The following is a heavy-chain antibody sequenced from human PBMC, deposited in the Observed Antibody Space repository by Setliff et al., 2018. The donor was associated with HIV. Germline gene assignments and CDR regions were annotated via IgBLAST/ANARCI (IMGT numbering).Heavy chain of an antibody. J-gene: IGHJ5*02. V-gene: IGHV4-61*09. Sequence: SETLSLTCTVSGGSISSGSYYWSWIRQPAGKGLEWIGHIYTSGSTNYNPSLKSRVTISVDTSKNQISLKLSSVTAADTAGYYCARERSALLWKNWFDPWGQGTLVTVPQ. CDR2: IYTSGST. D-gene: IGHD3-10*01. CDR3: ARERSALLWKNWFDP. CDR1: GGSISSGSYY.